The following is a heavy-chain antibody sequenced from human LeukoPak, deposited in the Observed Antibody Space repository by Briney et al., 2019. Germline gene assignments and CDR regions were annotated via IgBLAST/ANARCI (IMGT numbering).Heavy chain of an antibody. CDR1: GFTFSTYW. CDR2: INTDGSST. Sequence: GGSLRLPCAASGFTFSTYWTHWVRQAPGKGLVWVSRINTDGSSTTYADSVKGRFTISRDTAKNTLYLQMNSQRADDTAVYYCVRVGYCSITSCYSLGVVHHYMDVWGKGTTVTVSS. CDR3: VRVGYCSITSCYSLGVVHHYMDV. D-gene: IGHD2-2*02. V-gene: IGHV3-74*01. J-gene: IGHJ6*03.